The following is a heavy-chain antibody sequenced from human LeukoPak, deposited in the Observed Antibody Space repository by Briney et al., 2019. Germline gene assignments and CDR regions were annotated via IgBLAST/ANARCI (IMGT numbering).Heavy chain of an antibody. J-gene: IGHJ4*02. D-gene: IGHD4-17*01. CDR3: ATGNDYGDYEFDY. CDR1: GGTFSSYA. Sequence: SVKVSCKASGGTFSSYAISWVRQAPGQGLEWMGRIIPILGIANYAQKFQGRVTITADKSTSTAYMELSSLRSEDTAVYYCATGNDYGDYEFDYWGQGTLVTVSS. CDR2: IIPILGIA. V-gene: IGHV1-69*04.